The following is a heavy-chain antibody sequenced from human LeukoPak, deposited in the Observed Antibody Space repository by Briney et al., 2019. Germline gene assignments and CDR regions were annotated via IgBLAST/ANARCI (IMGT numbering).Heavy chain of an antibody. CDR3: ARGPRYSYGPQPYYYYYYYMDV. Sequence: GASVKVSCKASGGTFSSYAISWVRQAPGQGLEWMGGIIPIFGTANYAQKFQGRVTITADKSTSTAYMELSSLRSEDTAVYYCARGPRYSYGPQPYYYYYYYMDVWGKGTTVTVSS. CDR2: IIPIFGTA. CDR1: GGTFSSYA. D-gene: IGHD5-18*01. V-gene: IGHV1-69*06. J-gene: IGHJ6*03.